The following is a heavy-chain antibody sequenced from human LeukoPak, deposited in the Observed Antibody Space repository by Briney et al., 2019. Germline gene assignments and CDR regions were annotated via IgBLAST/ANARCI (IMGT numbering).Heavy chain of an antibody. CDR2: INPNNGGT. Sequence: ASVKVSCKASGYTFTGYYMHWVRQAPGQGLEWMGRINPNNGGTNYAQKFQGRVTMTRDTSISTAYMELSRLRSDDTAVYYCARGIDTAMANNDYWGQGTLVTVSS. J-gene: IGHJ4*02. V-gene: IGHV1-2*06. D-gene: IGHD5-18*01. CDR3: ARGIDTAMANNDY. CDR1: GYTFTGYY.